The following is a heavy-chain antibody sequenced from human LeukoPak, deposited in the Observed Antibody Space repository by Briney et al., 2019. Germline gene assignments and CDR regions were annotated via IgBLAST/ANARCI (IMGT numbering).Heavy chain of an antibody. V-gene: IGHV4-59*01. D-gene: IGHD6-13*01. CDR3: ARVSVIAAAGPFDY. CDR2: IYYSGST. CDR1: GGSISRYY. Sequence: PSETLSLTCTVSGGSISRYYGSWIRQPPGKGLGWIGYIYYSGSTNYNPSLKSRVTISVATSKAQFSLKLSSVTAADTAVYYCARVSVIAAAGPFDYWGQGTLVTVSS. J-gene: IGHJ4*02.